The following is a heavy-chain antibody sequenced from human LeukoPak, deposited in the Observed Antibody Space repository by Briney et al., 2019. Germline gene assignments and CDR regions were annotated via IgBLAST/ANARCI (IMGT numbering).Heavy chain of an antibody. J-gene: IGHJ4*02. CDR2: IYYIGST. V-gene: IGHV4-59*08. CDR1: GGSISNYY. Sequence: SETLSLTCTVSGGSISNYYWSWIRQPPGKGLEWIGYIYYIGSTNSNPSLKSRVTISLDTSKNQFSLKLSSVTAADTAVYYCARRRGYSGSYYYFDYWGQGTLVTVSS. CDR3: ARRRGYSGSYYYFDY. D-gene: IGHD6-13*01.